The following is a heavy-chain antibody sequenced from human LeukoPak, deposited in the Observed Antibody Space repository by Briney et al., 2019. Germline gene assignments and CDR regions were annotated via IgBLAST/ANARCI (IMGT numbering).Heavy chain of an antibody. V-gene: IGHV3-72*01. CDR3: AELGITMIGGV. CDR1: GFTFSDHY. D-gene: IGHD3-10*02. Sequence: PGGSLRLSCAASGFTFSDHYMDWVRQAPGKGLEWVGRIRDKGNSDTTEYAASVKGRFTISRDDSKNSLYLQMNSLRAEDTAVYYCAELGITMIGGVWGKGTTVTISS. J-gene: IGHJ6*04. CDR2: IRDKGNSDTT.